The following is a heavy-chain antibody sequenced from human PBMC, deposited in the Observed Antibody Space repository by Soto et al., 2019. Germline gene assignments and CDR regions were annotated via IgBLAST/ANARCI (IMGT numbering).Heavy chain of an antibody. V-gene: IGHV1-69*06. Sequence: QVQLVQSGAEVRKPGSSVKVSCKASGVTYNTFAVSWVRQAPGQGLEWMGGIIPVLGPAFYAQKFQGRVTITADKSATTAYMELSSLTSEDTAVYYCARDWVGGSWYFDLWGRGTLVTVSS. CDR2: IIPVLGPA. D-gene: IGHD3-16*01. CDR3: ARDWVGGSWYFDL. J-gene: IGHJ2*01. CDR1: GVTYNTFA.